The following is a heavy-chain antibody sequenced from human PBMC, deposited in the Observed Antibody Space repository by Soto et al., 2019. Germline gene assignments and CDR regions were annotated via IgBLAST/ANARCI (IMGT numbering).Heavy chain of an antibody. V-gene: IGHV5-51*01. CDR1: GYSFTSYW. CDR3: ARAPGMADFDY. D-gene: IGHD5-18*01. CDR2: IYPGDSIT. Sequence: GESLKISCKGSGYSFTSYWIGWVRQMPGKGLEWMGIIYPGDSITTYSPSFQGLVTISADKSISTAYLQWSSLKASDTAMYYCARAPGMADFDYWRQGTLVTVSS. J-gene: IGHJ4*02.